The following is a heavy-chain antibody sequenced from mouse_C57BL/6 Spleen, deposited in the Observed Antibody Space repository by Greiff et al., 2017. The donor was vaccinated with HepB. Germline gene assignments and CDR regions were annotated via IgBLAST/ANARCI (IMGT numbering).Heavy chain of an antibody. CDR3: ARSHYGSSPYAMDY. Sequence: QVQLQQSGAELVKPGASVKISCKASGYAFSSYWMNWVKQRPGKGLEWIGQIYPGDGDTNYNGKFKGKATLTADKSSSTAYMQLSSLTSEDSAVYFCARSHYGSSPYAMDYWGQGTSVTVSS. J-gene: IGHJ4*01. V-gene: IGHV1-80*01. CDR1: GYAFSSYW. D-gene: IGHD1-1*01. CDR2: IYPGDGDT.